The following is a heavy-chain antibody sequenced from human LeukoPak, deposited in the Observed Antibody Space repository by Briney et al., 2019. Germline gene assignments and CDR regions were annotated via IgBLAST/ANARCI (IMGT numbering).Heavy chain of an antibody. V-gene: IGHV3-30*04. CDR2: ISYDGSNK. J-gene: IGHJ4*02. CDR1: GFTFSSYA. CDR3: AKFGPQVG. D-gene: IGHD2-15*01. Sequence: GGSLRLSCAASGFTFSSYAMHWVRQAPGKGLEWVAVISYDGSNKYYADSVKGRFTISRDNSKDTLYLQMNSLRAEDTAVYYCAKFGPQVGWGQGTLVTVSS.